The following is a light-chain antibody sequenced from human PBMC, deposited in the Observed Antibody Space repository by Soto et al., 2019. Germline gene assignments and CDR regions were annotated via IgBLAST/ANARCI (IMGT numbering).Light chain of an antibody. CDR2: KAS. V-gene: IGKV1-5*03. CDR3: LHYYLYS. J-gene: IGKJ2*01. Sequence: DIQMTQSPSTLSASVGDRVTITCRASQSISSCLAWYQQKPGKAPNLLIYKASSLECGVPSRFSGSGSGTEFTLTISSLQPDDFATYYCLHYYLYSFCQRTKLEIK. CDR1: QSISSC.